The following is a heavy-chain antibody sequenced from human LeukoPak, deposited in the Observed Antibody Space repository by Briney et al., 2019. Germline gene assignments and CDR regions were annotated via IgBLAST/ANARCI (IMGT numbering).Heavy chain of an antibody. V-gene: IGHV3-53*01. CDR1: GFTVSSNY. D-gene: IGHD4-23*01. CDR3: AGESELRGYYFDY. J-gene: IGHJ4*02. Sequence: GGSLRLSCAASGFTVSSNYMSWVRQAPGKGLEWVSVIYSGGSTYYADSVKGRFTISRDNSKNTLYLQMNSLRADDTAVYYCAGESELRGYYFDYWGQGTLVTVSS. CDR2: IYSGGST.